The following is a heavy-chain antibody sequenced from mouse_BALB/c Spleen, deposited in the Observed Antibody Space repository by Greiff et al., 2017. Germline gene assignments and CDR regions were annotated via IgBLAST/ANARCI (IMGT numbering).Heavy chain of an antibody. V-gene: IGHV1-15*01. Sequence: VQGVESGAELVRPGASVTLSCKASGYTFTDYEMHWVKQTPVHGLEWIGAIVPETGGTAYNQKFKGKATLTADKSSSTAYMELRSLTSEDSAVYYCTRYYGPYYYAMDYWGQGTSVTVSS. D-gene: IGHD1-2*01. CDR2: IVPETGGT. J-gene: IGHJ4*01. CDR1: GYTFTDYE. CDR3: TRYYGPYYYAMDY.